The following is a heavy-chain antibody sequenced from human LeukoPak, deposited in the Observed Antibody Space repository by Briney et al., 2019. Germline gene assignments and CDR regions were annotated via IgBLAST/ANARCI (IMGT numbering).Heavy chain of an antibody. CDR1: GGSISSSSYY. Sequence: SSETLSLTCTVSGGSISSSSYYWGWLRQPPGKGLEWIGSIYYSGSTYYNPSLKSRVTISVDTSKNQFSLKLSSVTAADTAVYYCASRGTVASFDYWGQGTLVTVSS. D-gene: IGHD4-23*01. CDR3: ASRGTVASFDY. CDR2: IYYSGST. J-gene: IGHJ4*02. V-gene: IGHV4-39*01.